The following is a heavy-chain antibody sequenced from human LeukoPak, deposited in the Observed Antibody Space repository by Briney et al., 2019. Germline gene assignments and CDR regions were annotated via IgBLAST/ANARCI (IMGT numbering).Heavy chain of an antibody. J-gene: IGHJ5*02. CDR2: IYYSGST. Sequence: SETLSLTCTVSGYSISSGYYWGWIRQPPGKGLEWIGYIYYSGSTNYNPSLKSRVTISVDTSKNQFSLKLSSVTAADTAVYYCAREETANNWFDPWGQGTLVTVSS. D-gene: IGHD5-24*01. V-gene: IGHV4-61*01. CDR3: AREETANNWFDP. CDR1: GYSISSGYY.